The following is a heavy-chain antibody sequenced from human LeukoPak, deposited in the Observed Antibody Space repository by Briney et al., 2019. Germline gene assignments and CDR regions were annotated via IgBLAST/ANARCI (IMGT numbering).Heavy chain of an antibody. D-gene: IGHD3-3*01. V-gene: IGHV4-39*01. CDR1: GGSISSSSYY. CDR2: IYYSGST. Sequence: PSETLSLTCTVSGGSISSSSYYWGWIRQPPGKGLEWIGSIYYSGSTYYNPSLKSRVTISVDTSKNQFSLKLSSVTAADTAVYYCARAGVVNWSGYHNWFDPWGQGTLVTVSS. J-gene: IGHJ5*02. CDR3: ARAGVVNWSGYHNWFDP.